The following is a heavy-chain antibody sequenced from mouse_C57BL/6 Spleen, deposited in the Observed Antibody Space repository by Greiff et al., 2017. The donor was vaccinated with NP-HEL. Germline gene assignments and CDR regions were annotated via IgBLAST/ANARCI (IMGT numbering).Heavy chain of an antibody. CDR1: GFTFSSYG. CDR2: ISSGGSYT. V-gene: IGHV5-6*01. Sequence: EVQRVESGGDLVKPGGSLKLSCAASGFTFSSYGMSWVRQTPDKRLEWVATISSGGSYTYYPDSVKGRFTISRDNAKNTLYLQMSSLKSEDTAMYYCARRGGTSSYWYFDVWGTGTTVTVSS. D-gene: IGHD1-1*01. J-gene: IGHJ1*03. CDR3: ARRGGTSSYWYFDV.